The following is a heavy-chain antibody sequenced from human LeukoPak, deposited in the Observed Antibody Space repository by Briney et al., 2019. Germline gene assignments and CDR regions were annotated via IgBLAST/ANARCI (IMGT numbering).Heavy chain of an antibody. CDR1: GGTFSSYA. CDR3: ARIQDYGDPGDAFDI. Sequence: AASVKVSCKASGGTFSSYAISWVRQAPGQGLEWMGGIIPIFGTANYAQKFQGRVKITADKSTSTAYMELSSLRSEDTAVYYCARIQDYGDPGDAFDIWGQGTMVTVSS. V-gene: IGHV1-69*06. D-gene: IGHD4-17*01. J-gene: IGHJ3*02. CDR2: IIPIFGTA.